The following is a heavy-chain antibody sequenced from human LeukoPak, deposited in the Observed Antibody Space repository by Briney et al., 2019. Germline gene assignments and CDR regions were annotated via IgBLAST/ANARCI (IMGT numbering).Heavy chain of an antibody. CDR2: FVSDDNR. Sequence: GGSLRLSCAASGFSITNYYMHWVRQAPGKGLEWVSRFVSDDNRVYADSVKGRFTISRDNSKNTLSLQMNSLRVEDTAVYYCAKQNARGGTYEPVTVWGQAALVTVSS. CDR1: GFSITNYY. D-gene: IGHD3-16*01. J-gene: IGHJ4*02. CDR3: AKQNARGGTYEPVTV. V-gene: IGHV3-66*02.